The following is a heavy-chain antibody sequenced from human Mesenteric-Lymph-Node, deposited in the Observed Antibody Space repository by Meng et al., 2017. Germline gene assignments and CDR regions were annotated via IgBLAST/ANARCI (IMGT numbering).Heavy chain of an antibody. CDR2: INAGNGNT. CDR1: GYTFTTYA. J-gene: IGHJ5*02. CDR3: ARCIAVAGNWFDP. Sequence: QVHPVQSGAEGKNPGAPVKGSCKASGYTFTTYAIHWVRQAPGQRLEWMGWINAGNGNTRYSQKFQGRVSITRDTSASTAYMELSSLRSEDTAVYYCARCIAVAGNWFDPWGQGTLVTVSS. D-gene: IGHD6-19*01. V-gene: IGHV1-3*01.